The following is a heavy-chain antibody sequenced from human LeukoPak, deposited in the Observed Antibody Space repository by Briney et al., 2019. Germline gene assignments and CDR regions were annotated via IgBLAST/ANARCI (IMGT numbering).Heavy chain of an antibody. CDR2: IKQDGSEK. CDR1: GFTFSSYW. Sequence: GGSLRLSCVVSGFTFSSYWMSWVRQAPGKGLEWVANIKQDGSEKYYVDSVKGRFTMSRDNAKNSLYLQMNSLRAEDTAVYYCARAARGNYFDYWGQGTLVTVSS. D-gene: IGHD3-10*01. V-gene: IGHV3-7*04. CDR3: ARAARGNYFDY. J-gene: IGHJ4*02.